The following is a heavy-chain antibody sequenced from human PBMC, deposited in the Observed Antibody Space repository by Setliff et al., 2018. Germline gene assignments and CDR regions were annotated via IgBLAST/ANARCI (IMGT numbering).Heavy chain of an antibody. V-gene: IGHV4-34*01. CDR3: ARASYGWGSHYKIKWFDP. J-gene: IGHJ5*02. CDR2: INHYGST. CDR1: DGSFSDYY. D-gene: IGHD3-10*01. Sequence: KASETLSLTCAVYDGSFSDYYWSWIRQPPGKGLEWIGEINHYGSTKYKSSLKSRVTISVDTPKNQFSLHLNSVTASDTAVYYCARASYGWGSHYKIKWFDPWGQGTLVTVSS.